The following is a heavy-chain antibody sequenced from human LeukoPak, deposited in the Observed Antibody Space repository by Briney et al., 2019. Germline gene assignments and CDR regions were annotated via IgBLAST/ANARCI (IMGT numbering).Heavy chain of an antibody. CDR3: AREKEGLLPFDY. CDR1: GGTFSSYA. CDR2: IIPIFGTA. D-gene: IGHD2-15*01. J-gene: IGHJ4*02. V-gene: IGHV1-69*06. Sequence: SVKVSCKASGGTFSSYAISWVRQAPGQGLEWMGGIIPIFGTANYAQKFQGRVTITADKSTSTAYMELSSLRSEDTAVYYCAREKEGLLPFDYWGQGTLVTVSS.